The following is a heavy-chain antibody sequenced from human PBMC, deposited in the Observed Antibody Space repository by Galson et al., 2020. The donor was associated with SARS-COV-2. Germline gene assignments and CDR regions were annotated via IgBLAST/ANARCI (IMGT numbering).Heavy chain of an antibody. Sequence: SETLSLTCTVSGGSFSAYYWSWIRQPPGKGLEWIGDIYHSGSTNYNPSLKSRVTISVDTSKNQFSLSLGSVTAADAAVYYCARAPTSSGFLYYYYYGMDVWGQGTTVTVSS. J-gene: IGHJ6*02. D-gene: IGHD3-22*01. CDR3: ARAPTSSGFLYYYYYGMDV. CDR1: GGSFSAYY. CDR2: IYHSGST. V-gene: IGHV4-34*01.